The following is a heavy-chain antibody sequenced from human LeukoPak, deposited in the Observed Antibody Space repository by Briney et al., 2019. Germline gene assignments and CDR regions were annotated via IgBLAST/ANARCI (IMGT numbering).Heavy chain of an antibody. CDR2: ISAYNGNT. V-gene: IGHV1-18*01. CDR3: ARATNPLPYVPYRYYMDV. Sequence: ASVKVSCKASGYTFTSYGISWARQAPGQGLEWMGWISAYNGNTNYAQKLQGRVTMTTDTSTSTAYMELRSLRSDDTAVYYCARATNPLPYVPYRYYMDVWGKGTTATVSS. D-gene: IGHD1-26*01. J-gene: IGHJ6*03. CDR1: GYTFTSYG.